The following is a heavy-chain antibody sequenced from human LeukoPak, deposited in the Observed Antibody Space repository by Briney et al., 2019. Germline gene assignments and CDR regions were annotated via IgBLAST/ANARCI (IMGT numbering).Heavy chain of an antibody. CDR2: ISTSSSYI. CDR3: ARGPEGGWELLGWFDP. Sequence: KTGGSLRLSCAASGFTFSTYSMNWVRQAPGKGLEWVSSISTSSSYIYYADSVKGRFTTSRDNAKNSLYLQMNSLRAEDTAVYYCARGPEGGWELLGWFDPWGQGTLVTVSS. V-gene: IGHV3-21*01. D-gene: IGHD1-26*01. J-gene: IGHJ5*02. CDR1: GFTFSTYS.